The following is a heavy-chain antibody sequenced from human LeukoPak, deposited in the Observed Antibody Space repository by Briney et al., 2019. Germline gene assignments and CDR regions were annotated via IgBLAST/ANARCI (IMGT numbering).Heavy chain of an antibody. Sequence: GGSLRLSCAASGFTFSCYWMHWGRQPPGTGLVWVSRINSDGSMTNYADSVKGRFTISRDNANTLYLQMHGLRAEDTAVYYCVRGTAFWNGVDYWGQGTLVTVSS. CDR1: GFTFSCYW. CDR3: VRGTAFWNGVDY. V-gene: IGHV3-74*01. CDR2: INSDGSMT. J-gene: IGHJ4*02. D-gene: IGHD3-3*01.